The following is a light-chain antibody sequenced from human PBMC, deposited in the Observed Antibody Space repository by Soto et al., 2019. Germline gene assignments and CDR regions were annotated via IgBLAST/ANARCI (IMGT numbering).Light chain of an antibody. V-gene: IGKV4-1*01. CDR3: QQYYSTPLT. CDR2: WAS. Sequence: DIVMTQSPDSLAVSLGERATINCKSSQSVLYSSNNKNYLAWYQQKPGQPPKLLICWASTRDSGVPDRFSGSGSGTDFTLTSSSLQAEDVAVYYCQQYYSTPLTFGGGTKVEIK. CDR1: QSVLYSSNNKNY. J-gene: IGKJ4*01.